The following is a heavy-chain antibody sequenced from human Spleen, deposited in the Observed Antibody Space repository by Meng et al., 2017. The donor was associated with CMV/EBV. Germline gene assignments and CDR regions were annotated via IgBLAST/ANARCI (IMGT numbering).Heavy chain of an antibody. Sequence: GESLKISCAASGFTFSSYAMHWVRQAPGKGLEYVSAISSNGGSTYYADSVKGRFTISRDNSKNTLYLQMGSLRAEDMAVYYCARRWLQSGGAFDIWGQGTMVTVSS. J-gene: IGHJ3*02. V-gene: IGHV3-64*02. CDR1: GFTFSSYA. CDR3: ARRWLQSGGAFDI. D-gene: IGHD5-24*01. CDR2: ISSNGGST.